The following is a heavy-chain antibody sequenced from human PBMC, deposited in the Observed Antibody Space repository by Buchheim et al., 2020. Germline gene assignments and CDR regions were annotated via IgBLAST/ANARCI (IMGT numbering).Heavy chain of an antibody. Sequence: QVQLVEFGGGVVQPGRSLRLSCAASGFTFSSYGMHWVRQAPGKGLEWVAVISYDGSNEYYAESVKGRFTISRDNSKNTLYLQMNSLRPEDTAVYYCAKDRGLGFSYGYYYFDYWGQGTL. V-gene: IGHV3-30*18. CDR2: ISYDGSNE. CDR3: AKDRGLGFSYGYYYFDY. CDR1: GFTFSSYG. J-gene: IGHJ4*02. D-gene: IGHD5-18*01.